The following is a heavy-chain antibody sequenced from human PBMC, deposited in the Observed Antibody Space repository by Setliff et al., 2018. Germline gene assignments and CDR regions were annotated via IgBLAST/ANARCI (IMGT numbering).Heavy chain of an antibody. J-gene: IGHJ5*02. D-gene: IGHD3-10*01. Sequence: PGGSLRLSCAASGVTVSDAWMGWVRQTPGKGLDWVGRIKSKTDGGTTDYAAPVKGRFTISRDDSKNTLYLQMNSLKTEDTAVYYCVKLVPQAISSDPWGQGTLVTVLL. V-gene: IGHV3-15*01. CDR1: GVTVSDAW. CDR3: VKLVPQAISSDP. CDR2: IKSKTDGGTT.